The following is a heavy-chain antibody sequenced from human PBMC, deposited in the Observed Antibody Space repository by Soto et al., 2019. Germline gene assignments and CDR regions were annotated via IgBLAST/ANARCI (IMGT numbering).Heavy chain of an antibody. CDR1: GYTFTSYY. J-gene: IGHJ6*03. D-gene: IGHD3-9*01. CDR3: ARARRGYDILTGYSDMDV. V-gene: IGHV1-46*01. Sequence: ASVKVSCKASGYTFTSYYMHWVRQAPGQGLEWMGIINPSGGSTSYAQKFQGRVTMTRNTSISTAYMELSSLRSEDTAVYYCARARRGYDILTGYSDMDVWGKGTTVTVSS. CDR2: INPSGGST.